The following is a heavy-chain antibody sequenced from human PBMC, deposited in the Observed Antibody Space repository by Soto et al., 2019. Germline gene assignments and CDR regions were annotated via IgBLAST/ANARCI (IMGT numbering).Heavy chain of an antibody. Sequence: EVQLLQSGGGLVQPGGSLRLSCAASGFSFSSYAMSWVRQAPGKGLEWVSAISGSGATTFYADSMKGRFTISRDNSKNTLYLQMNSLRAEDTAVYYCARGTRTRYYYDSSGYRGPFDYWGQGTLVTVSS. CDR2: ISGSGATT. CDR3: ARGTRTRYYYDSSGYRGPFDY. J-gene: IGHJ4*02. CDR1: GFSFSSYA. V-gene: IGHV3-23*01. D-gene: IGHD3-22*01.